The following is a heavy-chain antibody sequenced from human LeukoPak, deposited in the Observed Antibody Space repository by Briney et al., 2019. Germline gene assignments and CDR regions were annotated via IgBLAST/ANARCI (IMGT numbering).Heavy chain of an antibody. CDR2: INHSGST. CDR1: GGSFSGYY. CDR3: ARGRITMVRGVILHYMDV. J-gene: IGHJ6*03. V-gene: IGHV4-34*01. Sequence: SETLSLTCAVYGGSFSGYYWSWIRQPPGKGLEWIGEINHSGSTNYNPSLKSRVTISVDTSKNQFSLKLSSVTAADTAVYYCARGRITMVRGVILHYMDVWGKGTTVTVSS. D-gene: IGHD3-10*01.